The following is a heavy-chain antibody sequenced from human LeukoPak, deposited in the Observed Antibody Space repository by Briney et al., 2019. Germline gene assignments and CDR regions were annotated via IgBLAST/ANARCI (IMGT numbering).Heavy chain of an antibody. CDR1: GFTFSSYS. J-gene: IGHJ4*02. CDR2: ISSSSSTI. D-gene: IGHD3/OR15-3a*01. V-gene: IGHV3-48*01. CDR3: ARDNGLWTGWLDK. Sequence: PGGSLRLSCAASGFTFSSYSMNWVRQAPGKGLEWVSYISSSSSTIYYADSVKGRFTISKDSAKNTLFLEMNSLTAEDTARYYCARDNGLWTGWLDKWGPGTQVTVSS.